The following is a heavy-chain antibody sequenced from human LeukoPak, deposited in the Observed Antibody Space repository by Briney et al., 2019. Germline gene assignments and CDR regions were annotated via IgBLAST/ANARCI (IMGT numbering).Heavy chain of an antibody. Sequence: SVKVSCKASGGTFSSYAISWARQAPGQGLEWMGRIIPIFGIANYAQKFQGRVTITADKSTSTAYMELSSLRSEDTAVYYCARDTYCGGDCYSYLDYWGQGTLVTVSS. D-gene: IGHD2-21*02. CDR2: IIPIFGIA. CDR3: ARDTYCGGDCYSYLDY. CDR1: GGTFSSYA. J-gene: IGHJ4*02. V-gene: IGHV1-69*04.